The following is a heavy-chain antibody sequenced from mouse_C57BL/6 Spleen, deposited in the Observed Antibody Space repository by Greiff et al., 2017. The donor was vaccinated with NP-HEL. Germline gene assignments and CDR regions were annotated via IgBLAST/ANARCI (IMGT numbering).Heavy chain of an antibody. V-gene: IGHV1-64*01. CDR1: GYTFTSYW. CDR2: IHPNSGST. CDR3: ARNRGNYGWFAY. Sequence: QVQLQQPGAELVKPGASVKLSCKASGYTFTSYWMHWVKQRPGQGLEWIGMIHPNSGSTNYNEKFKSKATLTVDKSSSTAYMQLSSLTSEDSAVYYWARNRGNYGWFAYWGQGTLVTVSA. D-gene: IGHD2-1*01. J-gene: IGHJ3*01.